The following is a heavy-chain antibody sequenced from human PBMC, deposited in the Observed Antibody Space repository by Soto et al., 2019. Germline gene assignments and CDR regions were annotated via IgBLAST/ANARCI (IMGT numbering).Heavy chain of an antibody. Sequence: SETLSLTXTVSGGSINTFYWSWVRQPAGKGLEWIGRISSSGSTSFNPSLESRVAMSVDTSKNHFSLNLSSVTAADMAVYYCAREGSYSAYNFAHGIQLWSFDFWGQGALVTVSS. J-gene: IGHJ4*02. CDR2: ISSSGST. D-gene: IGHD5-12*01. V-gene: IGHV4-4*07. CDR3: AREGSYSAYNFAHGIQLWSFDF. CDR1: GGSINTFY.